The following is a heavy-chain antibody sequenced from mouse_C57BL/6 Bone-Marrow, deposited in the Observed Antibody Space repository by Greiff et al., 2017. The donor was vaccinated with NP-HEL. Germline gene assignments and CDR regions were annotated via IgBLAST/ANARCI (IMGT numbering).Heavy chain of an antibody. CDR2: IHPNSGST. J-gene: IGHJ1*03. CDR3: ARYYYGGNWYFDV. D-gene: IGHD1-1*01. CDR1: GYTFTSYW. Sequence: VQLQQPGAELVKPGASVKLSCKASGYTFTSYWMHWVKQRSGQGLEWIGMIHPNSGSTNYNEKFKSKATLTVDKSSSTAYMQLSSLTSEDSAVYYCARYYYGGNWYFDVWGTGTTVTVSS. V-gene: IGHV1-64*01.